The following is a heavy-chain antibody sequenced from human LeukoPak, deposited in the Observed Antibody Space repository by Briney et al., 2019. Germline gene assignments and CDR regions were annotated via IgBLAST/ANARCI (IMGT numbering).Heavy chain of an antibody. CDR1: GGSISSGGYS. CDR3: ARGSGNYYGMDV. D-gene: IGHD2-15*01. J-gene: IGHJ6*02. Sequence: SETLSLTYAVSGGSISSGGYSWSWIRQPPGKGLEWIGYIYHSGSTYYNPSLKSRVTISVDRSKNQFSLKLSSVTAADTAVYYCARGSGNYYGMDVWGQGTTVTVSS. CDR2: IYHSGST. V-gene: IGHV4-30-2*01.